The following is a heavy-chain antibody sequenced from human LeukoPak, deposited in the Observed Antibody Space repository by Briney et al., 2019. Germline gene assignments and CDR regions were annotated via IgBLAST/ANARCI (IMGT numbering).Heavy chain of an antibody. Sequence: SETLSLTCAVYGGSFSGYYWSWIRQPPGKGLEWIGEINHSGSTNYNPSLKSRVTISVDTSKNQFSLKLSSVTAADTAVYYCARRAVQDYYYYMNVWGKGTTVTVSS. V-gene: IGHV4-34*01. J-gene: IGHJ6*03. D-gene: IGHD3-10*02. CDR1: GGSFSGYY. CDR3: ARRAVQDYYYYMNV. CDR2: INHSGST.